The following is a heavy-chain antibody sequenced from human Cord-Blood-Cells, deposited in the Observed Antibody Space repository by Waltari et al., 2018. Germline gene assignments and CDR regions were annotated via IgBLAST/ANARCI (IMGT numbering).Heavy chain of an antibody. CDR1: GFTCSSYG. CDR3: AKDQRMYYFDY. V-gene: IGHV3-30*18. Sequence: QVQLVESGGGVVQPGRSLRLSCAASGFTCSSYGTHGVRQAPGKGMGWVAVISYDGSNKYDADSLKGRFTISRDNSKNTLYLQMNSLRAEDTAVYYCAKDQRMYYFDYWGQGTLVTVSS. CDR2: ISYDGSNK. J-gene: IGHJ4*02.